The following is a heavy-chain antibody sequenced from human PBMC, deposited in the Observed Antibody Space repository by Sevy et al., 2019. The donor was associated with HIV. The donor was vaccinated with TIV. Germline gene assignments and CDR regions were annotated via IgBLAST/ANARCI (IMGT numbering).Heavy chain of an antibody. CDR2: INSDGSST. CDR3: ARDGREDDYVWGSYRYQPLVLFDY. CDR1: GITLTPYW. D-gene: IGHD3-16*02. V-gene: IGHV3-74*01. J-gene: IGHJ4*02. Sequence: GGSLRLSCAASGITLTPYWMHWVRQVPGKGLVWVSRINSDGSSTSYAESVKGRFTISRDNGKNTLYLQMKSLRVEDTAVYYCARDGREDDYVWGSYRYQPLVLFDYWGQGTLVTVSS.